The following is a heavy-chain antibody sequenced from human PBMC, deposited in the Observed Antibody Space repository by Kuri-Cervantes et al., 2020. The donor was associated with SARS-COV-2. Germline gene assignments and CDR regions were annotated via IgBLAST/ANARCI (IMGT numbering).Heavy chain of an antibody. CDR3: ATDGGSGANYFLVGDFNI. CDR1: GYTLTELS. CDR2: FDPEDGET. D-gene: IGHD1-26*01. Sequence: ASVKVSCKVSGYTLTELSIHWVRQAPGKGLEWMGGFDPEDGETMPAQRFQGRVTMTEDKSIETAYMELSNLRSEDTAMYYCATDGGSGANYFLVGDFNIWGQGTMVTVSS. V-gene: IGHV1-24*01. J-gene: IGHJ3*02.